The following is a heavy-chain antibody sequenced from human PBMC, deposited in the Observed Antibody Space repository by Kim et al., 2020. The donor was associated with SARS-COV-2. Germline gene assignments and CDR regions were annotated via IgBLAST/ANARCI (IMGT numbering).Heavy chain of an antibody. CDR3: AGGSYYYGSGSSTHLEV. Sequence: ASVKVSCKASGYTFTSYGISWVRQAPGQGLEWMGWISAYNGNTNYAQKLQGRVTMTTDTSTSTAYMELRSLRSDDTAVYYCAGGSYYYGSGSSTHLEVWGQGTTVTVSS. J-gene: IGHJ6*02. V-gene: IGHV1-18*01. CDR2: ISAYNGNT. CDR1: GYTFTSYG. D-gene: IGHD3-10*01.